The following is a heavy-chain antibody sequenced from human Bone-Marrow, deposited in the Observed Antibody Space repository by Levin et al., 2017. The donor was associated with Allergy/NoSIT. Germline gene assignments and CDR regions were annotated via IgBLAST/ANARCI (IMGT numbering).Heavy chain of an antibody. CDR2: IKQDGSDK. V-gene: IGHV3-7*01. D-gene: IGHD3-22*01. CDR1: GFTFNTYW. CDR3: ARKKYYYDTSDMGWFDP. J-gene: IGHJ5*02. Sequence: RGESLKISCAASGFTFNTYWMSWVRQAPGKGLEWVASIKQDGSDKYYVDSVKGRFTISRDNAKNSLYLQMNSLRGEDTAVYYCARKKYYYDTSDMGWFDPWGQGTLVTVSS.